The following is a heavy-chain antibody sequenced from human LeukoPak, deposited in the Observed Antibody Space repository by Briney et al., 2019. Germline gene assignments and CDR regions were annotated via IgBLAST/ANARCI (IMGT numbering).Heavy chain of an antibody. CDR1: EFSVGSNY. J-gene: IGHJ6*03. Sequence: GGSLRLSCAASEFSVGSNYMTWVRQAPGKGLEWVSLIYSGGSTYYADSVKGRFTISRDNSKNTLYLQMNSLRAEDTAVYYCAKGIYYYYYYMDVWGKGTTVTVSS. CDR3: AKGIYYYYYYMDV. CDR2: IYSGGST. D-gene: IGHD2-21*01. V-gene: IGHV3-53*01.